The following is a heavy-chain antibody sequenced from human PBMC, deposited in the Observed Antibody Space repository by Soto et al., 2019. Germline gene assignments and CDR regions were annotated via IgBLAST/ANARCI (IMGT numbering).Heavy chain of an antibody. J-gene: IGHJ3*02. Sequence: PGGSLRLSCAAAGFTFSNYWMHWVRQAPGKGLVWVSRINSDGSSTFYADSVRGRFTISRDNAKNTLYLQMNSLRAEDTAVYYCAKDIAGYGSSWYAFDIWGQGTMVTVSS. CDR2: INSDGSST. V-gene: IGHV3-74*01. CDR3: AKDIAGYGSSWYAFDI. CDR1: GFTFSNYW. D-gene: IGHD6-13*01.